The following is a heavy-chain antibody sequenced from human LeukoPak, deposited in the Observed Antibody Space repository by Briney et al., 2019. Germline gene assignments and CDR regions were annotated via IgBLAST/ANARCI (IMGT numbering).Heavy chain of an antibody. CDR1: GYTFTSYG. V-gene: IGHV1-2*06. J-gene: IGHJ4*02. CDR2: INPNSGGT. CDR3: ARDRDFNYFDY. Sequence: ASVKVSCKASGYTFTSYGISWVRQAPGQGLEWMGRINPNSGGTNYAQKFQGRVTMTRDTSISTAYMELSRLRSHDTAVYYCARDRDFNYFDYWGQGTLVTVSS. D-gene: IGHD3-3*01.